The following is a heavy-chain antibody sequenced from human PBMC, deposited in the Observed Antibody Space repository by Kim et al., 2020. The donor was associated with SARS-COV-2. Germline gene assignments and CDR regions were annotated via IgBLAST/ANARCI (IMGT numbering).Heavy chain of an antibody. D-gene: IGHD3-10*01. V-gene: IGHV4-31*03. CDR3: GRQDSHNSGSGTSMIDF. Sequence: SETLSLTCSVSGGSIGSGGYYWTWVRQHPGEGLEWIGYIYHSGTTHYNPSLKSRVTISVDTSKNQFSLMLSAVTAADTAVYYCGRQDSHNSGSGTSMIDFWGQGTLTIVSS. CDR1: GGSIGSGGYY. J-gene: IGHJ4*02. CDR2: IYHSGTT.